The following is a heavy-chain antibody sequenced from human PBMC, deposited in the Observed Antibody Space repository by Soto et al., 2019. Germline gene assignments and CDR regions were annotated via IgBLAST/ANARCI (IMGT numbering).Heavy chain of an antibody. Sequence: SETLSLTCTVSGGSISSYYWSWIRQPAGKGLEWIGRIYTSGSTNYNPSLKSRVTMSVDTSKNQFSLKLTSVTAADTAMYYCSTRAYDTNGYYRFDPWGQGTLVTVSS. CDR3: STRAYDTNGYYRFDP. CDR1: GGSISSYY. D-gene: IGHD3-22*01. V-gene: IGHV4-4*07. J-gene: IGHJ5*01. CDR2: IYTSGST.